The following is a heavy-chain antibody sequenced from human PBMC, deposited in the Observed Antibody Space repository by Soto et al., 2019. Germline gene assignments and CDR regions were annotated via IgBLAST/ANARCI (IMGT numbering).Heavy chain of an antibody. CDR3: ARVGLLWFEDYYYYGMDV. CDR2: INPNSGGT. J-gene: IGHJ6*02. Sequence: NVSCKASGYTFTGYYMHWVRQALGQGLEWMGWINPNSGGTNYAQKFQGRVTMTRDTSISTAYMELSRLRSDDTAVYYCARVGLLWFEDYYYYGMDVWGQGTTVTVSS. V-gene: IGHV1-2*02. D-gene: IGHD3-10*01. CDR1: GYTFTGYY.